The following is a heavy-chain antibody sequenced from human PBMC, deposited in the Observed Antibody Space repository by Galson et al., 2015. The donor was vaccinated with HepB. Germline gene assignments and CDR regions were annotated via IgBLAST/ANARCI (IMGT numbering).Heavy chain of an antibody. Sequence: SVKVSCKASGYTFSSYGISWVRQAPGQGLEWMGWISAYNGDTNYAQKFQGRVTMTRDTSTSTAYMELRSLRSDDTAVYYCARVVPVATLGLVDHWGQGTLVTVSS. V-gene: IGHV1-18*04. J-gene: IGHJ4*02. CDR3: ARVVPVATLGLVDH. D-gene: IGHD2-2*01. CDR2: ISAYNGDT. CDR1: GYTFSSYG.